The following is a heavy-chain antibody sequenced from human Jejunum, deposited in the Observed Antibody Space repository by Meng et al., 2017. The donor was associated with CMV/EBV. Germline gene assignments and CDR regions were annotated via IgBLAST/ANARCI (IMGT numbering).Heavy chain of an antibody. CDR1: GYSFLRYD. V-gene: IGHV1-8*01. D-gene: IGHD5-18*01. J-gene: IGHJ4*02. CDR3: ARAPRGYSFY. CDR2: MNPNSGDT. Sequence: CQASGYSFLRYDISWVRHATGQGLEWMGWMNPNSGDTGYAHKFQGRVTMTRNTSISTAYMELSRLTSEDTAMYYCARAPRGYSFYWGQGTLVTVSS.